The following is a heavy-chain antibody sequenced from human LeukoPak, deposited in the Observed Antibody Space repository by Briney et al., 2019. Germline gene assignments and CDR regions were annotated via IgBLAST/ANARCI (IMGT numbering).Heavy chain of an antibody. Sequence: SETLSLTCTVSGGSISSYYWSWIRQPPGRGLEWIGYIYYSGSTNYNPSLKSRVTISVDTSKNQFSLRLSSVTAADTAVYYCARQRAGPLHYFDYWGQGTLVTVSS. CDR1: GGSISSYY. D-gene: IGHD1-26*01. V-gene: IGHV4-59*08. CDR3: ARQRAGPLHYFDY. J-gene: IGHJ4*02. CDR2: IYYSGST.